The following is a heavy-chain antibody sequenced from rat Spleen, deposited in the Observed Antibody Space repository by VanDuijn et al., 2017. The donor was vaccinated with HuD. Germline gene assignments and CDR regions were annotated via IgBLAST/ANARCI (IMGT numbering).Heavy chain of an antibody. J-gene: IGHJ2*01. D-gene: IGHD5-1*01. CDR2: INTGSGDT. Sequence: QVQLQQSGAELAKPGSSVQISCKASGYTFTSYYVSWIKQTTGQGLDYIGYINTGSGDTSYNENFEGKATLTVDKSSNTVFMQLSSLTPEDTAVYYCARDWAPFDYWGQGVMVTVSS. CDR1: GYTFTSYY. V-gene: IGHV1-57*01. CDR3: ARDWAPFDY.